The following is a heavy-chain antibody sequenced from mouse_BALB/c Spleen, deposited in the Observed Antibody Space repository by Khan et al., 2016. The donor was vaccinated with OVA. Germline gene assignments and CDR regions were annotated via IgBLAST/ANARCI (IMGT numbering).Heavy chain of an antibody. CDR1: GFTFSSYG. J-gene: IGHJ2*01. D-gene: IGHD1-1*01. Sequence: EVELVESRGDLVKPGGSLKLSCAASGFTFSSYGMSWVRQTPDKRLEWVATISSGGNYTYYTDSVKGRFTISRDNAKNTLYLQMSNLNAEDTAMYFCATLYCYCSRVYFDYWGQGTTLTVSS. V-gene: IGHV5-6*01. CDR3: ATLYCYCSRVYFDY. CDR2: ISSGGNYT.